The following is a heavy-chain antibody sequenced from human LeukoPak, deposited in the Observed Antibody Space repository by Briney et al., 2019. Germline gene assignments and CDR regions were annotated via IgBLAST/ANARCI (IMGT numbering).Heavy chain of an antibody. J-gene: IGHJ4*02. Sequence: SETLSLTCTVSGGFVSSSSYYWGWIRQPPGKGLEWIGSIYYSGTTYYIPSLKSRIPISVETSKNQSSLKLNSVTAADTAVYYCARHGGAAAAIDYWGQGTLVTVSS. D-gene: IGHD6-13*01. V-gene: IGHV4-39*01. CDR2: IYYSGTT. CDR1: GGFVSSSSYY. CDR3: ARHGGAAAAIDY.